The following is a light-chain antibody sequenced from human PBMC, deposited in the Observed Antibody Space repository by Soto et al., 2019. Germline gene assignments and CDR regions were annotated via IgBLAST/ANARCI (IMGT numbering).Light chain of an antibody. CDR1: QSLLHSSGNNY. V-gene: IGKV2-28*01. Sequence: DIVMTQSPLSLPVTPGESASISCRSSQSLLHSSGNNYLDWYLQKPGQSPHLLIYLAPNRAPGVPDKFRGSGSGTDFPLKISIVEAEDVGVYYCMQALQTPLTFGGGTKVEIK. CDR2: LAP. CDR3: MQALQTPLT. J-gene: IGKJ4*01.